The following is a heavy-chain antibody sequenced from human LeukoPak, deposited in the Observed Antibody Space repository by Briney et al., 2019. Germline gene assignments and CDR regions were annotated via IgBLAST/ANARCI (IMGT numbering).Heavy chain of an antibody. Sequence: ASVKVSCKASGGTFSSYAISWVRQGPGQGLEWVGRVIPTLGISYYAQRFQGRVTITADKSTGTAYMELSSLRSEDTAVYYCAREYGGGHSYGYYYWGQGTLVSVSS. CDR3: AREYGGGHSYGYYY. CDR1: GGTFSSYA. D-gene: IGHD5-18*01. J-gene: IGHJ4*02. CDR2: VIPTLGIS. V-gene: IGHV1-69*04.